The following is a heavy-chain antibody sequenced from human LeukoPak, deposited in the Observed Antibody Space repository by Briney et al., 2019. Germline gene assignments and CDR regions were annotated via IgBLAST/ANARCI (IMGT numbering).Heavy chain of an antibody. Sequence: GGSLRLSCAASGFTFSSYWMHWVRQAPGKGLVWVSRINSDGSSTSYADSVKGRFTISRDNAKNTLYLQMNSLRAEDTAVYYCARVAEDFDWRPYFDYWGQGTLVTVSS. CDR1: GFTFSSYW. J-gene: IGHJ4*02. CDR3: ARVAEDFDWRPYFDY. D-gene: IGHD3-9*01. V-gene: IGHV3-74*01. CDR2: INSDGSST.